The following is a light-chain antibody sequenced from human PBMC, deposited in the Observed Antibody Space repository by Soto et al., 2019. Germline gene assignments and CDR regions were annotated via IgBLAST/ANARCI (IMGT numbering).Light chain of an antibody. CDR2: DAS. Sequence: DIQVTQSPSTLSASVGDRVTITCRASQSISSWLAWYQQKPGKAPKFLIYDASNLESGVPSRFSGSGSGTEFTLTISSLQPDDFATYYCQQYNSYPWTFGQGTKVDI. J-gene: IGKJ1*01. CDR3: QQYNSYPWT. CDR1: QSISSW. V-gene: IGKV1-5*01.